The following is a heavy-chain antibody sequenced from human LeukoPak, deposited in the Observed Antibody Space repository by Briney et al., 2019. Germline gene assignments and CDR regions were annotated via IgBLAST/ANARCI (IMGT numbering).Heavy chain of an antibody. CDR3: ARSVNYYDSSGYDY. J-gene: IGHJ4*02. CDR2: IYYSGST. CDR1: SGSISTSNYY. V-gene: IGHV4-61*05. Sequence: SETLSLTCTVSSGSISTSNYYWGWVRQPPGKALEWIGYIYYSGSTNYNPSLKSRVTISVDTSKNQFSLKLSSVTAADTAVYYCARSVNYYDSSGYDYWGQGTLVTVSS. D-gene: IGHD3-22*01.